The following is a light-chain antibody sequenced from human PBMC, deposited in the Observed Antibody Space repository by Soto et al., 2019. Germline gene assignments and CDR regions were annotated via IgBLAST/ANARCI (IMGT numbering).Light chain of an antibody. CDR1: SSDVGAYNY. CDR3: SSYTTSHTVV. V-gene: IGLV2-14*03. J-gene: IGLJ2*01. Sequence: QSALTQPASVSGSPGQSITISCTGTSSDVGAYNYVSWYQQHPGKAPKLMIYDVNNRTSGVSNRFSGSKSGNTASLTISGLQNEDETDYYCSSYTTSHTVVFGGGTKLTVL. CDR2: DVN.